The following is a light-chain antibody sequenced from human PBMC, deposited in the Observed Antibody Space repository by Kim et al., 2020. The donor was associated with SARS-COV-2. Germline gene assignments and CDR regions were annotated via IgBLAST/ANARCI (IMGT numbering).Light chain of an antibody. CDR1: QSISSY. CDR3: QQSYSTPYT. Sequence: FASVGDRVPITCRASQSISSYLKWYQQKPGTAPKLLIYAASSLQSGVPSRFSGSGSGTDFTLTISSLQPEDFATYYCQQSYSTPYTFGPGTKLEI. V-gene: IGKV1-39*01. CDR2: AAS. J-gene: IGKJ2*01.